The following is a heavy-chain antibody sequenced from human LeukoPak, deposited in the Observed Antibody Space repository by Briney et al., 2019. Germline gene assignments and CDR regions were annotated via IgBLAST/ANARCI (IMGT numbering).Heavy chain of an antibody. J-gene: IGHJ6*02. Sequence: GGSLRLSCAASGFTFSSYWMHWVRQAPGKGLVWVSRLNSDGSSTSYADSVKGRFTISRDNAKNTLYLQMNSLRAEDTAVYHCARDSRYTMDVWGQGTTVTVSS. D-gene: IGHD1-1*01. CDR3: ARDSRYTMDV. CDR2: LNSDGSST. CDR1: GFTFSSYW. V-gene: IGHV3-74*01.